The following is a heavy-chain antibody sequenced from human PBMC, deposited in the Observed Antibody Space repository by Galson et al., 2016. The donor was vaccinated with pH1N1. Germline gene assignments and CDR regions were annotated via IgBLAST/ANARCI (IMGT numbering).Heavy chain of an antibody. Sequence: ETLSLTCTVSSGSVSDGSFYWGWIRQPPGRGLEWIGNIYYSGHTYSNPSLTSRVTISVDTSKNQFSLTLTSVNVTATAVYYCARWVAWSSTWSQGTLVTVSS. J-gene: IGHJ4*02. D-gene: IGHD3-3*01. CDR2: IYYSGHT. CDR3: ARWVAWSST. V-gene: IGHV4-39*01. CDR1: SGSVSDGSFY.